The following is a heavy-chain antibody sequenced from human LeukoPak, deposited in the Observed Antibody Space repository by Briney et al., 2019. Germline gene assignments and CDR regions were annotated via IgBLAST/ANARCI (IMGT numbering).Heavy chain of an antibody. V-gene: IGHV4-59*01. J-gene: IGHJ4*02. CDR1: GGSISSYY. Sequence: SETLSLTCTVSGGSISSYYGSWIRQPPGKGLEWIGYIYYSGSTNYNPSLKSRVTISVDTSKSQFSLKLSSVTAADTAVYYCARRGGGWYDYWGQGTLVTVSS. CDR2: IYYSGST. D-gene: IGHD6-19*01. CDR3: ARRGGGWYDY.